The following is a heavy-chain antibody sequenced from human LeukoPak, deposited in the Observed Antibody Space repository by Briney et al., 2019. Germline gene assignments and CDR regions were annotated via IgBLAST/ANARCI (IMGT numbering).Heavy chain of an antibody. J-gene: IGHJ4*02. CDR2: IHYSERT. CDR3: ARHICSGSVCGCLKQNFDY. Sequence: PSETLSLTCTVSGGSISSSSYYWGWIRQPPGKGLEWIGTIHYSERTYSNPSLKSRVTISVDTSKNQFSLKLSSVTDADTAVYYCARHICSGSVCGCLKQNFDYWGQGTLVTVSS. V-gene: IGHV4-39*01. D-gene: IGHD2-15*01. CDR1: GGSISSSSYY.